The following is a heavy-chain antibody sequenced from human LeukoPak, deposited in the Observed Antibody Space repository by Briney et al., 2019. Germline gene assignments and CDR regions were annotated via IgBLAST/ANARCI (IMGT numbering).Heavy chain of an antibody. J-gene: IGHJ4*02. CDR3: ARAIRPMGIITNFGQ. CDR2: ISESGDVT. Sequence: PGESLRLSCLASGFTFSTYGMTWVRQAPGKGLEWVSIISESGDVTYYADSVKGRFIISRDNSKKTVYLQMNSLRANDTAVYYCARAIRPMGIITNFGQWGQGTLITVSA. CDR1: GFTFSTYG. V-gene: IGHV3-23*01. D-gene: IGHD3-10*01.